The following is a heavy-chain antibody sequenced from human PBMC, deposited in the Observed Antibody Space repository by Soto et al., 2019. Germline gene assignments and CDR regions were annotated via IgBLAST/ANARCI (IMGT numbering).Heavy chain of an antibody. D-gene: IGHD1-26*01. CDR1: NGSISGFY. CDR2: IHYSGRT. V-gene: IGHV4-59*12. J-gene: IGHJ4*02. CDR3: VRVGVGIGNHFDS. Sequence: SETLSLTCSVSNGSISGFYWTWIRQPPGKILEWIGYIHYSGRTDYNPSLTSRATMPVDTSKNQFSLNLKSITAADTAVYYCVRVGVGIGNHFDSWGRGTLVTVSS.